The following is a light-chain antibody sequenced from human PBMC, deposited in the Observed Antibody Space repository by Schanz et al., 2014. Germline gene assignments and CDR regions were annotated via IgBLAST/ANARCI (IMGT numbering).Light chain of an antibody. CDR3: QQRSNWPSLT. J-gene: IGKJ4*01. CDR1: QSVSSN. Sequence: EIVMTQSPGTLSVSPGERVTLSCRASQSVSSNLAWYQKKPGQAPRLLIYDASTRATGISARFSGSGSGTDFTLTISSLEPEDFAVYYCQQRSNWPSLTFGGGTKVDFK. V-gene: IGKV3-11*01. CDR2: DAS.